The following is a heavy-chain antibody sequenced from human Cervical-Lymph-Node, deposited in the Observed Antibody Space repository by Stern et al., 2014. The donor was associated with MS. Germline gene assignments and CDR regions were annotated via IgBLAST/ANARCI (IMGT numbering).Heavy chain of an antibody. J-gene: IGHJ3*02. V-gene: IGHV3-33*01. D-gene: IGHD5-18*01. Sequence: QVQVVESGGGVVQPGRSLRLSCATSGFTFSRYGMHWVRQAPGKGLEWVAVSWYDGTNEYYADSVKGRFTISRDNSNNTLYLQMNSLRAEDTAVYFCARDETPMAPGGFDIWGRGTMVTVSS. CDR1: GFTFSRYG. CDR2: SWYDGTNE. CDR3: ARDETPMAPGGFDI.